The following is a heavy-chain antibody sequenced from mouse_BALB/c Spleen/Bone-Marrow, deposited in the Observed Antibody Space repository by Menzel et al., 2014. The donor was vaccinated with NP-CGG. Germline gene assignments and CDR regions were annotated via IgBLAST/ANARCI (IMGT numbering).Heavy chain of an antibody. CDR2: IYPGSGNT. J-gene: IGHJ1*01. CDR3: AGPPYYYGSRPYWYFDV. Sequence: VQLHQSGPELVKPGASVKISCKASGYTFTDYCINWVKQKPGQGLEWIGWIYPGSGNTQYNEKFKGKATLTVDTSSNTAYMQLSSLTSEGTAVYFCAGPPYYYGSRPYWYFDVWGAGTTVTVSS. D-gene: IGHD1-1*01. V-gene: IGHV1-84*02. CDR1: GYTFTDYC.